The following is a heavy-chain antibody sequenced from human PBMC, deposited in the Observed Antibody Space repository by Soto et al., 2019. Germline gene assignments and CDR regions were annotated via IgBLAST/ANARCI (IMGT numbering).Heavy chain of an antibody. Sequence: QVQLVESGGGLVQPGGSLRLSCAASGFTFGDYEMSWIRQAAGKGPEWVSFLSRSGNTIYYADSVKGRFSISRDNAEKSLYLQRESVSVEDTATYFCGRSSGWYEADAFDIWGQGTMVTVS. J-gene: IGHJ3*02. CDR2: LSRSGNTI. V-gene: IGHV3-11*01. CDR3: GRSSGWYEADAFDI. CDR1: GFTFGDYE. D-gene: IGHD6-19*01.